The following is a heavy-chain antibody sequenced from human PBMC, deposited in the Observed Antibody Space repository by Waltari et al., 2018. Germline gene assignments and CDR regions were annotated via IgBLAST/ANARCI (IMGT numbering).Heavy chain of an antibody. V-gene: IGHV3-49*04. D-gene: IGHD2-2*01. CDR2: INSEFYGGTT. CDR3: TRGYCSSDSCYHSS. J-gene: IGHJ5*02. CDR1: EFTFAYYA. Sequence: EVQLVESGGGLVQPGRSLRLSCTPSEFTFAYYAVSWVRQAPGKGLEWVGFINSEFYGGTTKYAASVKGRFIMSRDDSKNTAYLQMNSLKTEDTAMYYCTRGYCSSDSCYHSSWGQGTLVTVSS.